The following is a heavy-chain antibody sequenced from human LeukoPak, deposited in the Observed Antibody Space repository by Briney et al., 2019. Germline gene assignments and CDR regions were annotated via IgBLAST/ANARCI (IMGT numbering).Heavy chain of an antibody. CDR1: GYSISSSYY. Sequence: SETLSLTCTVSGYSISSSYYWSWIRQPPGKGLGWIGYIYYSGSTNYNPSLKSRVTVSMDRSKNQFSLQMSSVTAADTAVYYCTRGWSNAGVFDIWGQGTMVTVSS. CDR3: TRGWSNAGVFDI. V-gene: IGHV4-59*08. D-gene: IGHD6-19*01. CDR2: IYYSGST. J-gene: IGHJ3*02.